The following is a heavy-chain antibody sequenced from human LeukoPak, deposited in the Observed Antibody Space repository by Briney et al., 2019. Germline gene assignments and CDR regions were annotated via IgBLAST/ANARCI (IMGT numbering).Heavy chain of an antibody. D-gene: IGHD3-10*01. Sequence: GGSLRLSCAASGFTFDDYAMHWVRQAPGKGLEWVADIKEDGSEKYYVDSVKGRFTISRDNARNSLFLQTISLRAEDTAVYYCALTPDYYGSGSFDYWGQGTLVTVSS. V-gene: IGHV3-7*01. CDR3: ALTPDYYGSGSFDY. CDR1: GFTFDDYA. CDR2: IKEDGSEK. J-gene: IGHJ4*02.